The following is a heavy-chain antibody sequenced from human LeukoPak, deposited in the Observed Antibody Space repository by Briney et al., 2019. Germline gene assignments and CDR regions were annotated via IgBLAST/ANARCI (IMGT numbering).Heavy chain of an antibody. V-gene: IGHV3-74*01. Sequence: GGSLRLSCAASGFTFSNYWMHWVRQAPGKGLVWVSRINSDGINTSYADSVKGRFTISRDNAKNTLNLQMNSLRAEDTAVYYCARGNYYGSGSYYKGHFDYWGQGTLVTVSS. CDR2: INSDGINT. J-gene: IGHJ4*02. D-gene: IGHD3-10*01. CDR1: GFTFSNYW. CDR3: ARGNYYGSGSYYKGHFDY.